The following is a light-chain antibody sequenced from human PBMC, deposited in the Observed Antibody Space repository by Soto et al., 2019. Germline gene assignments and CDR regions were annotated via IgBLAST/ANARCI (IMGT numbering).Light chain of an antibody. CDR2: TAS. V-gene: IGKV1-5*03. CDR3: QQSWM. J-gene: IGKJ1*01. CDR1: QSVSTW. Sequence: DIQMTQSPSTLSASVGDRVTITCRASQSVSTWLAWYQQKPGKAPNLLIYTASSLESGVPSRFSGSGSGTQFTLTINSLQPDDFATYYCQQSWMFGQGTKVDIK.